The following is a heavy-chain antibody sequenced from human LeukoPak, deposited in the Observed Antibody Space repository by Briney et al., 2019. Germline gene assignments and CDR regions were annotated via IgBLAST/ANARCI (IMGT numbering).Heavy chain of an antibody. CDR3: ARGGVGASSYYYLYGMDV. D-gene: IGHD1-26*01. V-gene: IGHV3-7*04. CDR1: GFTFSNYW. CDR2: IKQDGSEK. J-gene: IGHJ6*02. Sequence: PGGSLRLSCAASGFTFSNYWMSWVRQAPGKGLEWVANIKQDGSEKYYVDSVKGRFTISRDNAKNSLYLQMNSLRAEDTAVYYCARGGVGASSYYYLYGMDVWGQGTTVIVSS.